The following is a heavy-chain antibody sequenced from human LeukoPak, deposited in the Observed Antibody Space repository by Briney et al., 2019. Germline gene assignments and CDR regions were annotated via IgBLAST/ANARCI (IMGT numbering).Heavy chain of an antibody. CDR3: ARVGPYYDILTGTPPAVYFDY. CDR1: GGSISSYY. Sequence: SETLSLTCTVSGGSISSYYWSWIRQPPGKGLEWIGYIYYSGSTNYNPSLKSRVTISVDTSKNQFSLKLSSVTAADTAVYYCARVGPYYDILTGTPPAVYFDYWGQGTLVTVS. V-gene: IGHV4-59*01. D-gene: IGHD3-9*01. CDR2: IYYSGST. J-gene: IGHJ4*02.